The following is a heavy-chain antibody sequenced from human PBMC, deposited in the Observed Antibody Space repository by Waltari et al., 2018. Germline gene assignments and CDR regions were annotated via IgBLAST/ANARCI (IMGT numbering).Heavy chain of an antibody. D-gene: IGHD3-3*01. J-gene: IGHJ4*02. V-gene: IGHV4-59*08. Sequence: QVQLQESGPGLVKPSETLSLTCTVSGGSISNCYWSWIRQSPGKGLEWIGSIYYSGSTNYNPSLKSRVTLSVDTSKNHFSLKLSSVTAADTALYYCARQGHYDFWTGYYLFDYWGQGTLVTVSS. CDR2: IYYSGST. CDR1: GGSISNCY. CDR3: ARQGHYDFWTGYYLFDY.